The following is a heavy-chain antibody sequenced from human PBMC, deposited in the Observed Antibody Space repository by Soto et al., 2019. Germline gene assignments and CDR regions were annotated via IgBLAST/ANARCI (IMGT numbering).Heavy chain of an antibody. Sequence: LRLSFAASGFTFSDYYMSWIRRAPGKVLEWVSVIYSGGSTYYADSVKGRFTISRDNSKNTLYLQMNSLRAEDTAVYYCARDADFWSGYYSGGDYYYYGIDVWCHG. CDR3: ARDADFWSGYYSGGDYYYYGIDV. D-gene: IGHD3-3*01. CDR1: GFTFSDYY. V-gene: IGHV3-53*01. J-gene: IGHJ6*02. CDR2: IYSGGST.